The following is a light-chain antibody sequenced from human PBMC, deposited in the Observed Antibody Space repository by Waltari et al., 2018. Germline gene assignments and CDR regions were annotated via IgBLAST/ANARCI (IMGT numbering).Light chain of an antibody. V-gene: IGLV2-23*01. CDR1: STDVGSYHL. J-gene: IGLJ1*01. CDR2: EGS. CDR3: CSYAGGSTYV. Sequence: QSALTQPAPVSGSPGQSITIPFTGTSTDVGSYHLVLWYQQHPGKAPKLMIYEGSKRPSGVSNRFSGSKSGNTASLTISGLQAEDEADYYCCSYAGGSTYVFGTGTKVTVL.